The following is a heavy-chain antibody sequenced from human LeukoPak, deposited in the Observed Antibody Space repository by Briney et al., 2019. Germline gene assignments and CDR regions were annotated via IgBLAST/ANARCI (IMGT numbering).Heavy chain of an antibody. Sequence: SETLSLTCAVYGGSFSGYYWSWIRQPPGKGLEWIGEINHSGGTNYNPSLKSRVTISVDTSKNQFSLKLSSVTAADTAVYYCARGHTTMTKCNYFDYWGQGTLVTVSS. V-gene: IGHV4-34*01. D-gene: IGHD3-22*01. CDR2: INHSGGT. CDR1: GGSFSGYY. CDR3: ARGHTTMTKCNYFDY. J-gene: IGHJ4*02.